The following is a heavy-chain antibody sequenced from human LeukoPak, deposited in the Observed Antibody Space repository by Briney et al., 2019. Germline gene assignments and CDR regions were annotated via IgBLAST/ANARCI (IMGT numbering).Heavy chain of an antibody. CDR3: ASALTIDSSGYYYEDAFDI. D-gene: IGHD3-22*01. CDR2: IIPIFGTA. Sequence: GASVKVSCKASGGTFSSYAISWVRQAPGQGLEWMGGIIPIFGTANYAQKFQGRVTITADKSTSTAYMELSSLRSEDTAVYYCASALTIDSSGYYYEDAFDIWGQGTMVTVSS. V-gene: IGHV1-69*06. J-gene: IGHJ3*02. CDR1: GGTFSSYA.